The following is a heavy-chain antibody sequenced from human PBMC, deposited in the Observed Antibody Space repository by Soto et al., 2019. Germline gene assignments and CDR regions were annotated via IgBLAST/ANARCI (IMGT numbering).Heavy chain of an antibody. J-gene: IGHJ5*02. CDR2: IIPIFGTA. CDR1: GGTFSSYA. CDR3: AKALTMASPNWFDP. Sequence: SVKVSCKASGGTFSSYAISWVRQAPGQGLEWMGGIIPIFGTANYAQRFLGRVTISADDSTSTAYMELRSLTSDDTAVYYCAKALTMASPNWFDPWGQGTQVTVSS. V-gene: IGHV1-69*13. D-gene: IGHD3-10*01.